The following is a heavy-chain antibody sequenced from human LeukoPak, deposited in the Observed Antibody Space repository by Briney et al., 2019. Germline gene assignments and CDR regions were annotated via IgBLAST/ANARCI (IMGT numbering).Heavy chain of an antibody. CDR3: AREMLAAVAAQS. V-gene: IGHV3-21*01. Sequence: GGSLRLSCAASGFTFDDYGMSWVRQAPGKGLEWVSPITSSSSYIYYADSVKGRFTISRDNAKNSLYLQMNSLRAEDTAVYYCAREMLAAVAAQSWGQGTLVTVSS. CDR2: ITSSSSYI. D-gene: IGHD6-19*01. CDR1: GFTFDDYG. J-gene: IGHJ5*02.